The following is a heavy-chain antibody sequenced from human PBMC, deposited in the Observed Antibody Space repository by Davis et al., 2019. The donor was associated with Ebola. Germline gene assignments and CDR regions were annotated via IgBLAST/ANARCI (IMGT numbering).Heavy chain of an antibody. CDR1: GFTFSSYW. D-gene: IGHD2/OR15-2a*01. V-gene: IGHV3-74*01. CDR3: ARAGGSTTLTAPSMDV. J-gene: IGHJ6*02. Sequence: HTGGSLRLSCAASGFTFSSYWMHWVRQAPGKGLVWVSRINSDGSSTSYADSVKGRFTISRDNAKNTLYLQMNSLRAEDMAVYYCARAGGSTTLTAPSMDVWGQGTTVTVSS. CDR2: INSDGSST.